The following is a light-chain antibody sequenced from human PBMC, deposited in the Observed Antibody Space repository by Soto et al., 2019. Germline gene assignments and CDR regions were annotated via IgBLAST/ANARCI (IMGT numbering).Light chain of an antibody. CDR1: QSITSY. V-gene: IGKV1-39*01. CDR2: AAS. Sequence: DIQMTQSPSSLSASVGDRVTITCRASQSITSYLNWYQQKPGRAPKLLIYAASSLQSGVPSRFSGSGSGTDFTLTISSLQPEDSATYYCQQSYSTPYTFGQGTKLEIK. J-gene: IGKJ2*01. CDR3: QQSYSTPYT.